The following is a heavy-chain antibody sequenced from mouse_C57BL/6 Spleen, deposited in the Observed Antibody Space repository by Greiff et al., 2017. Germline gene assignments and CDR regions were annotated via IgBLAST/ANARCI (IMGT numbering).Heavy chain of an antibody. J-gene: IGHJ4*01. V-gene: IGHV1-39*01. Sequence: VQLKQSGPELVKPGASVKISCKASGYSFTDYNMNWVKQSNGKSLEWIGVINPNYGTTSYNQKFKGKATLTVDQSSSTAYMQLNSLTSEDSAVYYCARESSYDGYYEGYAMDDWGQGSSVTVSS. CDR2: INPNYGTT. D-gene: IGHD2-3*01. CDR3: ARESSYDGYYEGYAMDD. CDR1: GYSFTDYN.